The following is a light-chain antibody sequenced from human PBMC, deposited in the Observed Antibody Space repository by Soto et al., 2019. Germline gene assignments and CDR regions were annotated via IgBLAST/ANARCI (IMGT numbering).Light chain of an antibody. CDR1: QSVSSSY. CDR2: GAS. CDR3: QQSGSSPFT. Sequence: EIVLTQSPGTLSLSPGERATLSCRASQSVSSSYLVWYQQKPGQAPRLLIYGASSRATGIPDRFSGSGSGTDFTLTISRLEPEDFAVYYCQQSGSSPFTFGPGTKVDIK. J-gene: IGKJ3*01. V-gene: IGKV3-20*01.